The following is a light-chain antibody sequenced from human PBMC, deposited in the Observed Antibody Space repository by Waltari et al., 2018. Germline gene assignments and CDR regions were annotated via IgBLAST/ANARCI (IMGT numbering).Light chain of an antibody. CDR3: QQYYSTPLT. V-gene: IGKV4-1*01. CDR1: QSVLFNFNNKNY. Sequence: DIVMTQSPDSLAVSLGESATINCKSSQSVLFNFNNKNYLGWYQHKPGRPPKPLIYWASTRESGVPDRFSGSGSGTDFNLTISSLQAEDVAVYYCQQYYSTPLTFGGGTKVEIK. J-gene: IGKJ4*01. CDR2: WAS.